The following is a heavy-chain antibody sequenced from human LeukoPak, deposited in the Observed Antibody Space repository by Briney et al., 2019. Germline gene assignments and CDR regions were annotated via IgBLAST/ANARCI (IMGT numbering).Heavy chain of an antibody. Sequence: SETLSLTCAVYGGSFSGYYWSWIRQPPGKGLEWIGEINHSGSTNYNPALKSRVTISGDTSKNQFSVKLSSVTGADRAVYYCARGRRYSSSYYGMDVWGQGTTVTVSS. CDR1: GGSFSGYY. CDR3: ARGRRYSSSYYGMDV. D-gene: IGHD6-6*01. V-gene: IGHV4-34*01. J-gene: IGHJ6*02. CDR2: INHSGST.